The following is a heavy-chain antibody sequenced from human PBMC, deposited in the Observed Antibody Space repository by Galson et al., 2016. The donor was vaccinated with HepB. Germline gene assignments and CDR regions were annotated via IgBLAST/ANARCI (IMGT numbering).Heavy chain of an antibody. Sequence: SLRLSCAASGFTFNDYWMHWVRQAPGRGLDWVSRINNDGSSSTYADSVKGRFTICRDNAKNTLYLQMNSLRAEDTTVYYCVRDMYGSYFAFDIWGQGTMVTVSS. CDR2: INNDGSSS. CDR3: VRDMYGSYFAFDI. V-gene: IGHV3-74*01. J-gene: IGHJ3*02. D-gene: IGHD1-26*01. CDR1: GFTFNDYW.